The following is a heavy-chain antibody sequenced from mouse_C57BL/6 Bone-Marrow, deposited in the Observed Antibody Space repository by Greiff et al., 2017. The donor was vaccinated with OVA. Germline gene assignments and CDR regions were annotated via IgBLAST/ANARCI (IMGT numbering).Heavy chain of an antibody. Sequence: EVKLMESGGGLVKPGGSLKLSCAASGFTFSDYGMHWVRQAPEKGLEWVAYISSGSSTIYYADTVKGRFTISRDNAKDTLFLQMTSLRSEDTAMYYCARQVYYYDSSYGAFDYWGQGTTLTVSS. J-gene: IGHJ2*01. CDR1: GFTFSDYG. CDR3: ARQVYYYDSSYGAFDY. CDR2: ISSGSSTI. D-gene: IGHD1-1*01. V-gene: IGHV5-17*01.